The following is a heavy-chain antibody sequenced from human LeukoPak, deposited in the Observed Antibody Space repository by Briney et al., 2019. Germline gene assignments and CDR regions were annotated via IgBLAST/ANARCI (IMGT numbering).Heavy chain of an antibody. D-gene: IGHD2-21*02. CDR2: IYYSGST. CDR3: ARGETYCGGDCYSEVHVSLRWFY. V-gene: IGHV4-39*01. Sequence: KPSETLSLTCTVSGGSISSSSYYWGWIRQPPGKGLEWIGSIYYSGSTYYNPSLKSRVTISVDTSENQFSLKLNSVTAADTAVYYCARGETYCGGDCYSEVHVSLRWFYWGQGTLVTVSS. J-gene: IGHJ4*02. CDR1: GGSISSSSYY.